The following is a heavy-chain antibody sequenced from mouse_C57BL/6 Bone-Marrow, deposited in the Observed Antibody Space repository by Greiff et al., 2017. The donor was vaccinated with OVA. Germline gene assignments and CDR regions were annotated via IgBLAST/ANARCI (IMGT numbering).Heavy chain of an antibody. J-gene: IGHJ4*01. Sequence: VQLKQSGPELVKPGASVKISCKASGYSFTGYYMNWVKQSPEKSLEWIGEINPSTGGTTYNQKFKAKATLTVDKSSSTAYMQLKSLTSEDSAVYYCARGNYSNYYYAMDYWGQGTSVTVSS. CDR3: ARGNYSNYYYAMDY. CDR2: INPSTGGT. CDR1: GYSFTGYY. V-gene: IGHV1-42*01. D-gene: IGHD2-5*01.